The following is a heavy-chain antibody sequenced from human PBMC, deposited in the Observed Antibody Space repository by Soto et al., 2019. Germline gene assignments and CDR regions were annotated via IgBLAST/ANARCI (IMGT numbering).Heavy chain of an antibody. V-gene: IGHV3-73*01. CDR1: GFTFSGSA. Sequence: GGSLRLSCAVSGFTFSGSAMHWVRQASGKGLEWVGRIRSKANNYATAYAASVKGRFTFSRDDSKNTAYLQMNSLRTEDTAVYYCTGHSDISTLYYYYAMDVWGQGTTVTVSS. D-gene: IGHD5-12*01. J-gene: IGHJ6*02. CDR2: IRSKANNYAT. CDR3: TGHSDISTLYYYYAMDV.